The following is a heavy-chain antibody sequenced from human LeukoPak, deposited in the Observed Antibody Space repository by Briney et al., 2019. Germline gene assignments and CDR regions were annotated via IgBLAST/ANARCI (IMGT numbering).Heavy chain of an antibody. CDR2: INHSGST. V-gene: IGHV4-34*01. CDR1: GGSFSGYY. J-gene: IGHJ4*02. D-gene: IGHD2-8*01. CDR3: ARGQIVLMVYAPEPFDY. Sequence: SETLSLTCAVYGGSFSGYYWSWIRRPPGKGLEWIGEINHSGSTNYNPSLKSRVTISVDTSKNQFSLKLSSVTAADTAVYYCARGQIVLMVYAPEPFDYWGQGTLVTVSS.